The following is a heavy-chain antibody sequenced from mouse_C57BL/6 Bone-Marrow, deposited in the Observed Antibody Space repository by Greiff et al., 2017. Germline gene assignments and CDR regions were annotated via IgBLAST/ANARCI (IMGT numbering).Heavy chain of an antibody. D-gene: IGHD1-1*01. Sequence: VQLKESGPELVKPGASVKISCKASGYAFSSSWMDWVKPRPGKGLEWIGRIYPGVGDPTYNGKFKGKATLTADTSYSTAYMQRSRLTSEDSAVYCCASSGNYYSDYFDYWGQGTTLTVTS. CDR1: GYAFSSSW. CDR2: IYPGVGDP. V-gene: IGHV1-82*01. CDR3: ASSGNYYSDYFDY. J-gene: IGHJ2*01.